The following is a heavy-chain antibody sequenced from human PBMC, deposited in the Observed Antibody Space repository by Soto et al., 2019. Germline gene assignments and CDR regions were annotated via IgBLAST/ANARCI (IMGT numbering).Heavy chain of an antibody. J-gene: IGHJ5*02. D-gene: IGHD3-10*01. CDR1: GYTFTDND. V-gene: IGHV1-8*01. CDR3: ATGGTVGSLNWLDP. Sequence: ASVKVSCKASGYTFTDNDINWVRQATGQGLEWMGWMNPGSGDTGYAQKFQGRVTMTRDISIATAYMELSSLRSDDTAVYYCATGGTVGSLNWLDPWGQGTLVTVSS. CDR2: MNPGSGDT.